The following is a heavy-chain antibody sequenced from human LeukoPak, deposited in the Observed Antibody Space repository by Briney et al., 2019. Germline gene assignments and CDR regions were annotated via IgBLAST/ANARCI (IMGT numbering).Heavy chain of an antibody. Sequence: GGSLRLSCAASGFTFSSYSMNWDRQAPGKGLEWVSSISSSSSYIYYADSVKGRFTISRDNAKNSLYLQMNSLRAEDTAVYYCARDGRVTVGATRYGYWGQGTLVTVSS. CDR2: ISSSSSYI. CDR1: GFTFSSYS. D-gene: IGHD1-26*01. J-gene: IGHJ4*02. CDR3: ARDGRVTVGATRYGY. V-gene: IGHV3-21*01.